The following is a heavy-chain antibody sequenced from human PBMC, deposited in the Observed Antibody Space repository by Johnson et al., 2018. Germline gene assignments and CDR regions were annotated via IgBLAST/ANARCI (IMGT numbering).Heavy chain of an antibody. CDR2: ITKRGDNS. CDR1: GFTFSTYA. V-gene: IGHV3-23*04. J-gene: IGHJ3*01. Sequence: VQLVESGGGLVQPGGSLRLSCAASGFTFSTYAMSWVRQAPGTGLEWVSAITKRGDNSYYTDSVKGRCTVSRDNSRNTLCLQMNSLRTDDMAVYYCERDPHDGFDVWGQGTMVTVSS. CDR3: ERDPHDGFDV.